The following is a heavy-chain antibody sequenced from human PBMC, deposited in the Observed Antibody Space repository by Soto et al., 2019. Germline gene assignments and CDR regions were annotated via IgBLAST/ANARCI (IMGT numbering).Heavy chain of an antibody. J-gene: IGHJ4*02. Sequence: PSETLSLTCNVSGGSISSDIYYWSWIRQPPGKGLEWIGYMYYSGNNNYNPSLKSRVTISVDTSKNQFSLKLSSATAEDTAVYYCARGGDGYYSWGQGTLVTVSS. CDR1: GGSISSDIYY. D-gene: IGHD5-12*01. CDR3: ARGGDGYYS. CDR2: MYYSGNN. V-gene: IGHV4-61*01.